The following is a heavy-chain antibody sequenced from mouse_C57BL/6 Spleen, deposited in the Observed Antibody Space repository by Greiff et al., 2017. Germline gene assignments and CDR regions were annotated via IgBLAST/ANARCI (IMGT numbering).Heavy chain of an antibody. Sequence: QVQLQQSGAELVRPGTSVKLSCKASGYTFTSYWMHWVKQRPGQGLEWIGVIDPSDSYTNYNQKFKGKATLTVDTSSSTAYMQLSSLTSEDSAVYYCARGILTDYAMDYWGQGTSVTVSS. CDR2: IDPSDSYT. V-gene: IGHV1-59*01. D-gene: IGHD1-1*01. CDR1: GYTFTSYW. CDR3: ARGILTDYAMDY. J-gene: IGHJ4*01.